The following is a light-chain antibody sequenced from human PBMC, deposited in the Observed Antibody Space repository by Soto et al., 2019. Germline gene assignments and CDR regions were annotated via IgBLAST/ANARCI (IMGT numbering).Light chain of an antibody. CDR1: QSVSASY. J-gene: IGKJ1*01. CDR2: AAS. V-gene: IGKV3-20*01. Sequence: EIVLTQSPGTLSLSPGERATLSCRASQSVSASYLAWYQQKPGQAPRLLIYAASSRATGIPDRFTGSGSGTDFTLTISRLEPEDFAVFYCHQYGSSPQTFGQGTKVDIK. CDR3: HQYGSSPQT.